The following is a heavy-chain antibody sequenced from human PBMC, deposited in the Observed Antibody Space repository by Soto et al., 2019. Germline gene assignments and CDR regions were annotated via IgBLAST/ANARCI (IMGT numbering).Heavy chain of an antibody. CDR2: INAGNGNT. D-gene: IGHD6-19*01. Sequence: ASVKVSYKASGYIFTSYANHWVRQAPGQRLEWMGWINAGNGNTKYSQKFQGRVTISRDTSASTVYMELSSLRSEDTAVYYCARVGGRGWPLHPWGQGTLVPVSS. J-gene: IGHJ5*02. CDR1: GYIFTSYA. CDR3: ARVGGRGWPLHP. V-gene: IGHV1-3*01.